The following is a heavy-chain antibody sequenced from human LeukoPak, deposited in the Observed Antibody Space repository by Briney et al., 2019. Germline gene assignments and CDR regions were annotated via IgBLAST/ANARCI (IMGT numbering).Heavy chain of an antibody. J-gene: IGHJ4*02. D-gene: IGHD3-22*01. Sequence: GGSLRLSCAASGFTFSSYAMSWVRQAPGKGLEGVSAVSGSGGSTYYADSVKGRFTISRDNSKNTLYLQMNSLRAEDTAVYYCAKRADRSGSSYYFDDWGQGTLVTVSS. V-gene: IGHV3-23*01. CDR3: AKRADRSGSSYYFDD. CDR1: GFTFSSYA. CDR2: VSGSGGST.